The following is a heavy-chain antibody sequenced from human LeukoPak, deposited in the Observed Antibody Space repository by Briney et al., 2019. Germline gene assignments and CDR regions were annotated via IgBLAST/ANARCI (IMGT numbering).Heavy chain of an antibody. CDR3: VRDRAPWGGALGGAKGMDV. V-gene: IGHV3-30*03. J-gene: IGHJ6*04. CDR1: GFNFRDHW. CDR2: ISYEGSVT. D-gene: IGHD3-10*01. Sequence: SGGSLRLSCAVSGFNFRDHWMDWVRQPPGKGLEWAAVISYEGSVTYYADSVKGRFTISRDNSKNTLDLQMNSLRVEDTAVYYCVRDRAPWGGALGGAKGMDVWGEGTTVTVSS.